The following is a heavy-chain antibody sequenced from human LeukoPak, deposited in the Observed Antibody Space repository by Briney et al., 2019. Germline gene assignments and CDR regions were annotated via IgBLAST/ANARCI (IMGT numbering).Heavy chain of an antibody. Sequence: SETLSLTCTVSGGSISSYYWSWIRQPAGKGLEWIGRISSSGSNNYNRSLWTRISISGDRYKKQFSLKLSSITAAATAVYYCARDMGRGWYSDWGQGTLGTVSS. J-gene: IGHJ4*02. CDR1: GGSISSYY. V-gene: IGHV4-4*07. CDR2: ISSSGSN. D-gene: IGHD6-19*01. CDR3: ARDMGRGWYSD.